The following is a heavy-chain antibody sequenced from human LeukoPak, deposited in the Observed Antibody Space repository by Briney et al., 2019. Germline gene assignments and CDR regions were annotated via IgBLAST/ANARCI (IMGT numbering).Heavy chain of an antibody. CDR1: GFTVSSNY. Sequence: GSLRLSCAASGFTVSSNYMSWVRQAPGKGLEWIGRISNAGSTNYSSSLKSRVTMSVDMSKNQFSLKLSSVTAADTAVYYCARGFGSSFDYWGQGTLVTVSS. CDR2: ISNAGST. CDR3: ARGFGSSFDY. D-gene: IGHD3-10*01. J-gene: IGHJ4*02. V-gene: IGHV4-59*10.